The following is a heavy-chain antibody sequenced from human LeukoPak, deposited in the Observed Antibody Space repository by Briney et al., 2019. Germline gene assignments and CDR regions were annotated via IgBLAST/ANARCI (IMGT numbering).Heavy chain of an antibody. V-gene: IGHV3-21*01. CDR3: VVRDHSGIHRGDY. Sequence: PGGSLRLSCAASGFTFSTYSMNWVRQAPGKGLEWVSSISGTSSYIYYADSVKGRFTISRDSSKSTLYLQMNRLRAEDTAVYYCVVRDHSGIHRGDYWGQGALVTVSS. J-gene: IGHJ4*02. CDR1: GFTFSTYS. CDR2: ISGTSSYI. D-gene: IGHD1-26*01.